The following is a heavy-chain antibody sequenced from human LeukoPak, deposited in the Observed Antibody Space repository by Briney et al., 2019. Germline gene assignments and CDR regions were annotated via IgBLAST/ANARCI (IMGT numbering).Heavy chain of an antibody. Sequence: PSETLSVTFPVYGWTFRGYYWSWIRQPPWKGLEWIGQINHRGSSNYNPSLKSRVTISVDTSKNQFYLELSSVTAADTAVYYCAIARQGTMVRGVKYYFDHWGQGTLVTVSS. J-gene: IGHJ4*02. CDR1: GWTFRGYY. V-gene: IGHV4-34*01. D-gene: IGHD3-10*01. CDR2: INHRGSS. CDR3: AIARQGTMVRGVKYYFDH.